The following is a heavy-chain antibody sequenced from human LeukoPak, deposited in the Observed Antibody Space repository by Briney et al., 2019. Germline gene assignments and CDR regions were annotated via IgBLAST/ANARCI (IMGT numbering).Heavy chain of an antibody. CDR2: IYYSGST. Sequence: SETLSLTCTVSRGSISSYYWSWIRQPPGKGLEWIGYIYYSGSTNYNPSLKSRVTISVDTSKNQFSLKLSSVTAADTAVYYCARGSSWLDAFDIWGQGTMVTVSS. V-gene: IGHV4-59*01. J-gene: IGHJ3*02. CDR3: ARGSSWLDAFDI. CDR1: RGSISSYY. D-gene: IGHD6-13*01.